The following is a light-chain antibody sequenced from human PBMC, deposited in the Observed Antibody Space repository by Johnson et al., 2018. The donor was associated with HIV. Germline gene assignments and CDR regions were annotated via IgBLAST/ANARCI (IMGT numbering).Light chain of an antibody. J-gene: IGLJ1*01. CDR1: SSNIGNNY. Sequence: QSVLTQPPSVSAAPGQKVTISCSGSSSNIGNNYVSWYQQLPGRAPKLLIYDNNKRPSGIPDRFSGPQSGTSATLGITGLQTGEEADYYCGTWDSSLRVGFVGTGTKVTVL. CDR2: DNN. CDR3: GTWDSSLRVGF. V-gene: IGLV1-51*01.